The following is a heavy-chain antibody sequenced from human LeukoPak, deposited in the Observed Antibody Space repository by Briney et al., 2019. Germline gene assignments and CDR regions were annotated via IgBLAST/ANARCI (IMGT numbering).Heavy chain of an antibody. D-gene: IGHD3-22*01. V-gene: IGHV1-69*13. CDR1: GGTFSSYA. Sequence: SVKVSCKASGGTFSSYAISWVRQAPGQGLEWMGGIIPIFGTANYAQKFQGRVTITADESTSTAYMELSSLRSEDTAVYYCARHQRSYYDISGYYFDYWSQGTLVTVSS. CDR3: ARHQRSYYDISGYYFDY. CDR2: IIPIFGTA. J-gene: IGHJ4*02.